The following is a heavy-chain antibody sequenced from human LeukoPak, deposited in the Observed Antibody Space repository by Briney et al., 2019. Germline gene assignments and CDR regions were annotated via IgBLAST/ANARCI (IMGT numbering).Heavy chain of an antibody. CDR3: ARPQMGGTGDY. D-gene: IGHD1-26*01. CDR1: GYSISRGHY. Sequence: SETLSLTCTVSGYSISRGHYWGWIRQPPGKGLEWIGSIYHSGSTYYNPSLKSRVTISVDTSKNQFSRKLSSVTAADTAVYYCARPQMGGTGDYWGQGTLVTVSS. CDR2: IYHSGST. V-gene: IGHV4-38-2*02. J-gene: IGHJ4*02.